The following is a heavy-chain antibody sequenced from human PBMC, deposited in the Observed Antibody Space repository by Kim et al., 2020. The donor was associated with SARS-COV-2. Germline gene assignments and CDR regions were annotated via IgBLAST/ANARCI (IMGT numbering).Heavy chain of an antibody. CDR1: GGTFSSYA. Sequence: SVKVSCKASGGTFSSYAISWVRQAPGQGLEWMGGIIPIFGTANYAQKFQGRVTITADESTSTAYMELSSLRSEDTAVYYCARFQPRDLSSGYYLVTNAFDIWGQGTMVTVSS. V-gene: IGHV1-69*13. D-gene: IGHD3-22*01. J-gene: IGHJ3*02. CDR2: IIPIFGTA. CDR3: ARFQPRDLSSGYYLVTNAFDI.